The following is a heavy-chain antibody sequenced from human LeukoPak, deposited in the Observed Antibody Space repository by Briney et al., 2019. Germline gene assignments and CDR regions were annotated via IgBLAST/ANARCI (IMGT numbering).Heavy chain of an antibody. CDR3: ARFIASAGIDF. D-gene: IGHD6-13*01. CDR1: GGSFSGYY. Sequence: SETLSLTCAVYGGSFSGYYWSWIRQPPGKGLEWIGEINHSGSTNYNPSLKSRVTISVDTSKNQFSLKLSSVTAADTAVYYCARFIASAGIDFWGQGTLVTVSS. J-gene: IGHJ4*02. V-gene: IGHV4-34*01. CDR2: INHSGST.